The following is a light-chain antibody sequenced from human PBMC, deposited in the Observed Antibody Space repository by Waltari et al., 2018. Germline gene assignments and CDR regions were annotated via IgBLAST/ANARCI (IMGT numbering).Light chain of an antibody. CDR2: GTS. Sequence: EIVLTQSPGTLSLSPGDRATLSCRASKSVTGISLTWYQKKVGQAPSLLLYGTSSRATGIPDRFSGSGSGTEFTLTISRLEPEDFAVYYCQQYDGEVVTFGGGTKVEI. CDR1: KSVTGIS. CDR3: QQYDGEVVT. J-gene: IGKJ4*01. V-gene: IGKV3-20*01.